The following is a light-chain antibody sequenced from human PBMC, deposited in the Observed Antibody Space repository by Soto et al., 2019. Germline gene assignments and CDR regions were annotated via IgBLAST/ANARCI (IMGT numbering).Light chain of an antibody. CDR3: QQYQSYWT. Sequence: DIQMTQSPSTLSASVGDRVTITCRASQSISSWLAWYQQKPGKAPKLLIYDASSLESGVPSRFSGSGSGTEFTLTITSLQPDDFATYYCQQYQSYWTFGHGAKV. CDR1: QSISSW. J-gene: IGKJ1*01. CDR2: DAS. V-gene: IGKV1-5*01.